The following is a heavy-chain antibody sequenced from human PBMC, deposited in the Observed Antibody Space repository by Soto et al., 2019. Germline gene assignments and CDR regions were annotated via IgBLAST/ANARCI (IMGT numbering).Heavy chain of an antibody. CDR1: GGSINIYY. CDR3: AREDRPHSGLGSGAFDI. Sequence: PSETLSLTCTVSGGSINIYYWSWIRQPPGKGLEWIGCIYYTGTTNHNPSLKSRVTMSVDTSKNQFSLKVTSVTAADTAVYYCAREDRPHSGLGSGAFDIWGHGTVVTVSS. J-gene: IGHJ3*02. V-gene: IGHV4-59*01. CDR2: IYYTGTT. D-gene: IGHD5-12*01.